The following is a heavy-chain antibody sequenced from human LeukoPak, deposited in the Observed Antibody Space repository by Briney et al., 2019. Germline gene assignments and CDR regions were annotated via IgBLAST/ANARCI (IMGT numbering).Heavy chain of an antibody. Sequence: GGSLRLSCEVSGFTVSNNYMSWVRQAPGKGLEWVSVIYSGDNTDYADSVKGRFTISRDNSKNTLYLQMNSLRAEDTAVYYCAKVHYSSSWYRAVDFDYWGQGTLVTVSS. V-gene: IGHV3-53*01. CDR1: GFTVSNNY. D-gene: IGHD6-13*01. J-gene: IGHJ4*02. CDR3: AKVHYSSSWYRAVDFDY. CDR2: IYSGDNT.